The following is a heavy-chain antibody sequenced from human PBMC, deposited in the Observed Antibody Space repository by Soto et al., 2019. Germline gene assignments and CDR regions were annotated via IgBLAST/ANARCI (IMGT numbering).Heavy chain of an antibody. D-gene: IGHD1-1*01. CDR3: ARGKGMEENYYYYGMDI. J-gene: IGHJ6*02. Sequence: ASVKVSCKASGYTFTTYAIHWVRQAPGQSLEWMGWLNGGTGQTRYSQRFQDRVTITRDTSASTAYMEVSSLRPEDTAVYYCARGKGMEENYYYYGMDIWGQGTTVTVSS. V-gene: IGHV1-3*01. CDR2: LNGGTGQT. CDR1: GYTFTTYA.